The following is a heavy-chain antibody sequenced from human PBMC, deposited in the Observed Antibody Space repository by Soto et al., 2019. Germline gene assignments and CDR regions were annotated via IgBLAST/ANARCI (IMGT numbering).Heavy chain of an antibody. Sequence: EVQLVQSGAEVKKPGESLKISCKGSGYSFTSYWIGWVRQMPGKGLEWMGIIYPGDCDTRYSPSFQGQATISADKSIRPAYLQWSSPKASHTAAYSCARHSDLTNLYDIWGQGTMVTVSS. D-gene: IGHD4-17*01. CDR1: GYSFTSYW. CDR3: ARHSDLTNLYDI. CDR2: IYPGDCDT. J-gene: IGHJ3*02. V-gene: IGHV5-51*01.